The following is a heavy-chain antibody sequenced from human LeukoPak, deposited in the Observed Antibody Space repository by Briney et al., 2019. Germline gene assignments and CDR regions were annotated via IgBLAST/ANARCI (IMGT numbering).Heavy chain of an antibody. V-gene: IGHV1-46*01. Sequence: ASVKVSCKASGYTFTSYYMHWVRQAPGQGLEWMGISNPSGGSTSYAQKFQGRVTMTRDTSTSTVYMELSSLRSEDTAVYYCARVDVRTAFDIWGQGTMVTVSS. CDR1: GYTFTSYY. J-gene: IGHJ3*02. CDR3: ARVDVRTAFDI. CDR2: SNPSGGST.